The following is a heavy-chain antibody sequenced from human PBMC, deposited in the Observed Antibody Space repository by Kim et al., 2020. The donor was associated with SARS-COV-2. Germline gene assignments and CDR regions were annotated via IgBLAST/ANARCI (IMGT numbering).Heavy chain of an antibody. Sequence: GGSLRLSCAASGFTFSSYSMNWVRQAPGKGLEWVSSISSSSSYIYYADSVKGRFTISRDNAKNSLYLQMNSLRAEDTAVYYCAREGGGWLAVNMDVWGQGTTVTVSS. CDR2: ISSSSSYI. CDR1: GFTFSSYS. J-gene: IGHJ6*02. CDR3: AREGGGWLAVNMDV. D-gene: IGHD6-19*01. V-gene: IGHV3-21*01.